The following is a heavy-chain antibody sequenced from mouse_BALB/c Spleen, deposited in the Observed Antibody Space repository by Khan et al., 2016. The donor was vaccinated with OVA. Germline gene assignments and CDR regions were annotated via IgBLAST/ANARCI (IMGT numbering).Heavy chain of an antibody. CDR2: IWSDGST. V-gene: IGHV2-6-1*01. CDR3: ARQPYYHYYVMDY. CDR1: GVSLTNYG. D-gene: IGHD2-10*01. J-gene: IGHJ4*01. Sequence: VQLQESGPGLVAPSQSLSITCTISGVSLTNYGVHWLRQPPGKGLEWLVVIWSDGSTTYNSALKSRLSISKDNSKSQVFLKMNSLQTDDSAMYYCARQPYYHYYVMDYWGQGNSVTVSS.